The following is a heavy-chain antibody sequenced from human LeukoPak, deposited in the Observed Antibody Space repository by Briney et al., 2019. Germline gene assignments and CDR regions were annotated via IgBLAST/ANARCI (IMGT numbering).Heavy chain of an antibody. D-gene: IGHD7-27*01. CDR2: INCNSGGT. V-gene: IGHV1-2*02. Sequence: ASVKVSCKASGYTFTDYYMHWVRQAPGQGLEWMGWINCNSGGTKYAQKFQGRVTMTRDTSISTAYMELSGLRSDDTAVYYCAGANWAAGVTFDDWGQGTLVTVSS. CDR1: GYTFTDYY. CDR3: AGANWAAGVTFDD. J-gene: IGHJ4*02.